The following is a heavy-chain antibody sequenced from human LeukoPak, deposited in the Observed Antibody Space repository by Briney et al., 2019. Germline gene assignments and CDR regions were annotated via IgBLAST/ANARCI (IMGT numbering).Heavy chain of an antibody. CDR1: GGTFSSYA. J-gene: IGHJ4*02. CDR2: IIPLFGTA. CDR3: ARGISRYPDY. D-gene: IGHD3-9*01. Sequence: ASVKVSCKASGGTFSSYAISWVRQAPGQGLEWMGGIIPLFGTADYIQKFQGRVTITADESTNTAYMELSSLRSEDTAVYYCARGISRYPDYWGQGTLVTVSS. V-gene: IGHV1-69*13.